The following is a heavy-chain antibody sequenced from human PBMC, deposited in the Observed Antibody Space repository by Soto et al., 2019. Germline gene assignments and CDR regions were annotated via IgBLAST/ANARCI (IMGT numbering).Heavy chain of an antibody. J-gene: IGHJ5*01. D-gene: IGHD4-17*01. CDR2: LHRNGKNT. Sequence: EVQLVESGGGVVRPGGSLRLACAASGFSVDEYGMSWVRQVPGKGLEWVSGLHRNGKNTSYADSVRGRFAISRDDAKNSLYLHMDRLRAEDTAVYYCARDHRWGYQYGDYGDSWGQGTLVTVSS. CDR1: GFSVDEYG. CDR3: ARDHRWGYQYGDYGDS. V-gene: IGHV3-20*04.